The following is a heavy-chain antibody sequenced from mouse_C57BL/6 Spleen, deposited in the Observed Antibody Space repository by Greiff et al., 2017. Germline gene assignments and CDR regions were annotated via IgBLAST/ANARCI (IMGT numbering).Heavy chain of an antibody. V-gene: IGHV1-55*01. CDR3: TSAPYYSNYDGFAY. Sequence: QVQLQQPGAELAKPGASVKMSCKASGYTFTSYWITWVKQRPGQGLEWIGAIYPGSGNTNYNEKFKSKATLTVDTSSSTAYMQLSSLTSEDSAVYDCTSAPYYSNYDGFAYGGQAILGT. D-gene: IGHD2-5*01. J-gene: IGHJ3*01. CDR2: IYPGSGNT. CDR1: GYTFTSYW.